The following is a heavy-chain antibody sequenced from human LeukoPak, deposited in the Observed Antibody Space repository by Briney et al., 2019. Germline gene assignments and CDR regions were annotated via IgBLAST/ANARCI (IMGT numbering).Heavy chain of an antibody. CDR1: GSSFTTYW. D-gene: IGHD1-1*01. CDR2: IDPSDSYT. V-gene: IGHV5-10-1*01. J-gene: IGHJ4*02. CDR3: ARYTTGASDY. Sequence: GESLKISCKGSGSSFTTYWLSWVRQMPGKGLEWMGRIDPSDSYTNYSPSFQGHVTISADKSISTAYLQWSSLKASDTAMYYCARYTTGASDYWGQGTLVTVSS.